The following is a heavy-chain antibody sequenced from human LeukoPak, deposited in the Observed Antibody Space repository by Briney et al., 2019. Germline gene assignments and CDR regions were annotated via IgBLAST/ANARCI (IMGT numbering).Heavy chain of an antibody. J-gene: IGHJ4*02. CDR3: VKDFQSYDFWTGSFDY. V-gene: IGHV3-43*01. CDR1: GFTFHEFT. Sequence: GGSLRISCTTSGFTFHEFTMHWVRQGLGKALEWVSLISWDGGGTYYVDSVKGRFTISRDNSKNSLYLEMNSLRTEDTALYYCVKDFQSYDFWTGSFDYWGQGALVTVSS. D-gene: IGHD3-3*01. CDR2: ISWDGGGT.